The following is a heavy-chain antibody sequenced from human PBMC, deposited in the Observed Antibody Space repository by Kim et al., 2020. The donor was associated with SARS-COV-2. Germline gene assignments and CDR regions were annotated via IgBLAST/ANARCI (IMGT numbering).Heavy chain of an antibody. CDR3: AGTNRPYVPVDP. V-gene: IGHV4-4*02. CDR2: IYHTGTT. D-gene: IGHD1-1*01. Sequence: SETLSLTCAVYGVSITTTGTWWSWVRQPPGKGLEWIGEIYHTGTTNYIPSLKSRVTISVDKSKNQFSLNLNSVTAADTAVYYCAGTNRPYVPVDPWGQGT. J-gene: IGHJ5*02. CDR1: GVSITTTGTW.